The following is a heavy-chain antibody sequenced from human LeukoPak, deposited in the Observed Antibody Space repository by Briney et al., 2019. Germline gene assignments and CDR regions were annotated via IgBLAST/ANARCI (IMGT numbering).Heavy chain of an antibody. CDR1: GDSISAYY. D-gene: IGHD6-6*01. V-gene: IGHV4-59*08. J-gene: IGHJ4*02. Sequence: PSETLSLTCTVSGDSISAYYWTWIRQSPGKGLEWIGYIFYSGSTNYNPSLKSRVTISVDTSKNQFSLKLSSVTAADTAVYYCARLDSHSSSPVDYWGQGTLVTVSS. CDR2: IFYSGST. CDR3: ARLDSHSSSPVDY.